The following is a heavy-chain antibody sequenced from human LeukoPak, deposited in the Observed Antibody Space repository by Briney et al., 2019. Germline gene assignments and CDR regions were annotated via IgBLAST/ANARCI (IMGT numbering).Heavy chain of an antibody. J-gene: IGHJ3*02. D-gene: IGHD3-10*01. Sequence: GASVKVSCKASGYTFTGYYMHWVRQAPGQGLEWMGWINPNSGGTNYAQKFQGRVTMTRDTSISTAYMELSRLRSDDTAVYYCAREGNYYGSGSAFDIWGQGTMVTVSS. CDR1: GYTFTGYY. CDR3: AREGNYYGSGSAFDI. CDR2: INPNSGGT. V-gene: IGHV1-2*02.